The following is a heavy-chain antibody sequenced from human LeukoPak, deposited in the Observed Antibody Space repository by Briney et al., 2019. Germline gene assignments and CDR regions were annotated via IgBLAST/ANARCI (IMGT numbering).Heavy chain of an antibody. CDR1: GYSISSGYL. CDR2: IQYDGSNK. J-gene: IGHJ4*02. V-gene: IGHV3-30*04. Sequence: LSLTCTVSGYSISSGYLWGWIRQPPGKGLEWVTFIQYDGSNKYYADSVKGRFTISRDNSKNTVYLQMNSLRTEDTAVYYCARSLTMVRAYDYWGQGTLVTVSS. D-gene: IGHD3-10*01. CDR3: ARSLTMVRAYDY.